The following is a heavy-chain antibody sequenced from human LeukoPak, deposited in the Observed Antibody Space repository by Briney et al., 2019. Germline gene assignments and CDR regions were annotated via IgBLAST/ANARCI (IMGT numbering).Heavy chain of an antibody. V-gene: IGHV3-21*01. J-gene: IGHJ4*01. D-gene: IGHD6-6*01. CDR1: GFAFNTYS. Sequence: GGSLRLSCAASGFAFNTYSMNWVRQAPGKGLEWVSSISSNSRDIYYADSVKGRFTISRDNAKNSLHLQMNSLRAEDTAVYYCARDDRDISSYRFDYWGHGILVTVSS. CDR3: ARDDRDISSYRFDY. CDR2: ISSNSRDI.